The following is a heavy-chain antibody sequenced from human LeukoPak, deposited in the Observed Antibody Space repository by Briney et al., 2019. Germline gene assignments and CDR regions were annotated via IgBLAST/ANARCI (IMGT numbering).Heavy chain of an antibody. Sequence: ASVKVSCKASGYTFTCYAMNWVRQAPRQGLEWTGSINTNTGNPTYAQGFTGRFVFSLDTSVSTAYLQISSLKAEDTAVYYCARDKRLPWFGELFSSYFDYWGQGTLVTVSS. J-gene: IGHJ4*02. CDR3: ARDKRLPWFGELFSSYFDY. CDR1: GYTFTCYA. V-gene: IGHV7-4-1*02. D-gene: IGHD3-10*01. CDR2: INTNTGNP.